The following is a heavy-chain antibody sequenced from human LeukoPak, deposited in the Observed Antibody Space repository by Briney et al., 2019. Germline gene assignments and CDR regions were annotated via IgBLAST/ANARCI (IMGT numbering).Heavy chain of an antibody. CDR1: GYTFTNYD. V-gene: IGHV1-8*01. CDR2: RNPNSGRT. D-gene: IGHD6-13*01. J-gene: IGHJ6*02. CDR3: ARGPVSTHGMDV. Sequence: ASVKVACKASGYTFTNYDINWVRQATGQGLEWMGWRNPNSGRTGFAQKFQGRLTMTADTSISTAYMELSSLTSDDTAVYYCARGPVSTHGMDVWGQGTTVTVSS.